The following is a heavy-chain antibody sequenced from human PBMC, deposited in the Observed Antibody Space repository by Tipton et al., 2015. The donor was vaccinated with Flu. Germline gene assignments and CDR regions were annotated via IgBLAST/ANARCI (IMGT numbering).Heavy chain of an antibody. J-gene: IGHJ6*02. CDR2: ISYDGSNK. CDR3: AKGGQLLSYLYSYYGMDV. V-gene: IGHV3-30*18. Sequence: SLRLSCAASGFTFSSYGMHWVRQAPGKGLEWVAVISYDGSNKYYADSVKGRFTISRDNSKNTLYLQMNSLRAEDTAVYYCAKGGQLLSYLYSYYGMDVWGQGTTVTVSS. D-gene: IGHD2-2*01. CDR1: GFTFSSYG.